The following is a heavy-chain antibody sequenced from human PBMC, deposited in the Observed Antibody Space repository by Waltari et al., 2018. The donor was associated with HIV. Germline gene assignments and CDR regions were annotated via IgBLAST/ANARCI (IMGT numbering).Heavy chain of an antibody. J-gene: IGHJ3*02. V-gene: IGHV4-39*01. CDR2: IYYSGST. CDR1: GGSISSSSYY. Sequence: QLQLQESGPGLVKPSETLSLTCTVSGGSISSSSYYWGWIRQPPGKGLEWIGSIYYSGSTYYNPSLKSRVTISVDTSKNQFSLKLSSVTAADTAVYYCGVSGWSRAFDIWGQGTMVTVSS. CDR3: GVSGWSRAFDI. D-gene: IGHD6-19*01.